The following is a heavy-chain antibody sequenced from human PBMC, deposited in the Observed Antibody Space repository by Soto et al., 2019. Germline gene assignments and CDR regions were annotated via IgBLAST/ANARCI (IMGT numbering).Heavy chain of an antibody. D-gene: IGHD1-26*01. J-gene: IGHJ3*02. CDR1: GFTFSSYA. CDR2: ISGSGSST. V-gene: IGHV3-23*01. Sequence: GGSLRLSCAASGFTFSSYAMSWVRQAPGTGLEWVSAISGSGSSTYHADSVKGRFTISRDNSKNTLFLQMNSLRAEDTAVYYCVKDSPYSASYKEDAFDIWGQGSLVTVSS. CDR3: VKDSPYSASYKEDAFDI.